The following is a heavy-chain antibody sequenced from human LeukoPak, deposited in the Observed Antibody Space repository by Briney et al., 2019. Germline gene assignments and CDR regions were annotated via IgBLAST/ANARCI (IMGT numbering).Heavy chain of an antibody. CDR1: GFTFSSYA. CDR2: ISGSGGST. J-gene: IGHJ4*02. Sequence: PGGSLRLSCAASGFTFSSYAMSWVRQAPGKGLEWVSAISGSGGSTFNADSVKGRFTISRDNSKNTLYLQMNSLRAEDTAVYYCAKIPSNSGWAHDYWGQGTLVTVSS. V-gene: IGHV3-23*01. D-gene: IGHD6-19*01. CDR3: AKIPSNSGWAHDY.